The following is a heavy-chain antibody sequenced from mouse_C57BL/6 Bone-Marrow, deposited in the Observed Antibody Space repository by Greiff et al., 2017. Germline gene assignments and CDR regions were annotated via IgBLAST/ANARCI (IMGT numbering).Heavy chain of an antibody. CDR1: GYTFTDYY. CDR2: IYPGSGNT. J-gene: IGHJ2*01. D-gene: IGHD1-1*01. V-gene: IGHV1-76*01. CDR3: ARFGYYGSSYVFDY. Sequence: VQRVESGAELVRPGASVKLSCKASGYTFTDYYIDWVKQRPGQGLEWIARIYPGSGNTYYNEKFKGKATLTAEKSSSTDYMQRSSLTSEDSAVYFCARFGYYGSSYVFDYWGQGTTLTVSS.